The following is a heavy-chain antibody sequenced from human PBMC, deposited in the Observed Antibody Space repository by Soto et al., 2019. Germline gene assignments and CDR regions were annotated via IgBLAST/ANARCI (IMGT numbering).Heavy chain of an antibody. V-gene: IGHV5-51*01. CDR3: ARQDYSNYYYYGMDI. D-gene: IGHD4-4*01. J-gene: IGHJ6*02. Sequence: EVQLLQSGAEVKEPGESLKISCKCSGYSFASYWIAWVRQMPGKGLEWMGIIYPGDSETRYSPSFQGQVTISADKSISTAYLQWSSLKASDTAMYYCARQDYSNYYYYGMDIWGQGTTVTVSS. CDR1: GYSFASYW. CDR2: IYPGDSET.